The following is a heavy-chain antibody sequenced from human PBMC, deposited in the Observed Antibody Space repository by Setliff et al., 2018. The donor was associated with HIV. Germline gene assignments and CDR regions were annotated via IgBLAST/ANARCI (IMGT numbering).Heavy chain of an antibody. J-gene: IGHJ4*02. D-gene: IGHD3-22*01. CDR1: GGSISGHY. CDR3: ARPYDSLYG. V-gene: IGHV4-59*04. Sequence: SETLSLTCTVSGGSISGHYWSWIRQPPGKELEWIGSIYYRGATYYNPTLQSRVTISADTSKNQFYLKLTSVAAADTAIYYCARPYDSLYGWGQGVLVTVSS. CDR2: IYYRGAT.